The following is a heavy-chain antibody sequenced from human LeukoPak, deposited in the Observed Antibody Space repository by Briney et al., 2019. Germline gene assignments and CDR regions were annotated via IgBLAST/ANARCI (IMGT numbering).Heavy chain of an antibody. Sequence: GGSLRLSCAASGFGFSSFTMHWLRQTPGKGQTWLSFISSDGRKTYYTDSVRGRFLISRDNSKNTVFLQLNSVGADDTSVYYCARGVGPSLNDFSSGYYTELDLWGQGTLVTVSS. V-gene: IGHV3-30-3*01. CDR2: ISSDGRKT. J-gene: IGHJ4*02. CDR3: ARGVGPSLNDFSSGYYTELDL. D-gene: IGHD3-3*01. CDR1: GFGFSSFT.